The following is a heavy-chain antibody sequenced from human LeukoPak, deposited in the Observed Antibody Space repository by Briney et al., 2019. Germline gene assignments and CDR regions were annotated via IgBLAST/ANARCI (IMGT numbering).Heavy chain of an antibody. D-gene: IGHD5/OR15-5a*01. CDR2: IYYSGST. CDR1: GGSISSYY. J-gene: IGHJ4*02. Sequence: SETLSLTCTVSGGSISSYYWSWIRQPPGKGLEWIGYIYYSGSTNYNPSLKSRVTISVDTSKNQFSLKLSSVTAADTAVYYCARSTLFSWDYYFDYWGQGTLVTVSS. CDR3: ARSTLFSWDYYFDY. V-gene: IGHV4-59*01.